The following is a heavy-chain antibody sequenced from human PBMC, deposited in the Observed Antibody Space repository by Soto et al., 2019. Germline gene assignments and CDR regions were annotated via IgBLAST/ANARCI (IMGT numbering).Heavy chain of an antibody. Sequence: SETLSLTCTVSGGSISSYYCNWIRKRPGKGLEWIGSIYYCGSTYYNPSLKSRVTISVDTSKNQFSLKLSSVTAADTAVYYCAVLRGDAAIDYWGQGTLVTVSS. CDR2: IYYCGST. D-gene: IGHD3-10*01. J-gene: IGHJ4*02. CDR3: AVLRGDAAIDY. V-gene: IGHV4-59*05. CDR1: GGSISSYY.